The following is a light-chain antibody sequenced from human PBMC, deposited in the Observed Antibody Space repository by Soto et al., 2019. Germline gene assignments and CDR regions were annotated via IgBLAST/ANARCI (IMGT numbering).Light chain of an antibody. CDR1: QSISSW. J-gene: IGKJ4*01. V-gene: IGKV1-5*03. Sequence: DIQMTQSPSTLSASVGDRVTITCRASQSISSWLAWYQQKPGKAPKLLIYKASSLESGVPSRFSGSGSGTEFTLTISSLQPDDLATYYFQQYNSNPLTFGGGTKVEIK. CDR3: QQYNSNPLT. CDR2: KAS.